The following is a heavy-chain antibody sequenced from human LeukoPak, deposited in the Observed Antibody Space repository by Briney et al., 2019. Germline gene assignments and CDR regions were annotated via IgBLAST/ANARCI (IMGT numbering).Heavy chain of an antibody. J-gene: IGHJ6*04. V-gene: IGHV4-34*01. CDR3: ARDPALLVPAASYYYYYGMDV. CDR1: GWSFSGYY. Sequence: SETLSLTCAVYGWSFSGYYWSWIRQPPGKGLEWIGEINHSGSTNYNQSLKSRVTISVDTSKNQFSLKLSSVTAADTAVYYCARDPALLVPAASYYYYYGMDVWGKGTTVTVCS. CDR2: INHSGST. D-gene: IGHD2-2*01.